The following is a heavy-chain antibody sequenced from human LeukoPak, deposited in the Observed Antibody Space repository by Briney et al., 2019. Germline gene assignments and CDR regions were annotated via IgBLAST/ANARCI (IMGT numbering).Heavy chain of an antibody. D-gene: IGHD3-22*01. J-gene: IGHJ4*02. Sequence: GGSLRLSCAASGFTFSSYSMNWVRQAPGKGLEWASSISSSSSYIYYADSVKGRFTISRDNAKNSLYLQMNSLRAEDTAVYYCARADYDSSGFHDYWGQGTLVTVSS. CDR3: ARADYDSSGFHDY. V-gene: IGHV3-21*01. CDR1: GFTFSSYS. CDR2: ISSSSSYI.